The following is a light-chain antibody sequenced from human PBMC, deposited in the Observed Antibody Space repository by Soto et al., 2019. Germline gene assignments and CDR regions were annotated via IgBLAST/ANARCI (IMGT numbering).Light chain of an antibody. J-gene: IGLJ1*01. CDR3: CSYAGGRTYV. V-gene: IGLV2-23*01. CDR1: SNDVGGYNL. Sequence: QSALAQPAAVSGCPGQSIIISCSGSSNDVGGYNLVSWYQHHPDKAPKVIIYEGTKRPSGLSTRFSGSKSGNTASLTISGLQAEDEADYYCCSYAGGRTYVFGSGTKVTVL. CDR2: EGT.